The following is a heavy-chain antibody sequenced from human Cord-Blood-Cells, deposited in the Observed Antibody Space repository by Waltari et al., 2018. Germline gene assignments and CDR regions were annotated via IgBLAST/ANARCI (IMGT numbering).Heavy chain of an antibody. Sequence: QVQLQESGPGLVKPSETLSLTCTASGRSVSSGSHYLPWIRQPPAQVLEWIGYIYYSGSTNYNPSLKSRVTISVDTSKNQFSLKLSSVTAADTAVYYCARAGKYCSSTSCYIDAFDIWGQGTMVTVSS. V-gene: IGHV4-61*01. J-gene: IGHJ3*02. D-gene: IGHD2-2*02. CDR3: ARAGKYCSSTSCYIDAFDI. CDR2: IYYSGST. CDR1: GRSVSSGSHY.